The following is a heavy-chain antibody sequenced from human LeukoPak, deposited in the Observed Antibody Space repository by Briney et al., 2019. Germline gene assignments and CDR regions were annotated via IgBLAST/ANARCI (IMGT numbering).Heavy chain of an antibody. CDR2: IIPIFGIA. J-gene: IGHJ4*02. CDR1: GGTFSSYA. D-gene: IGHD3-16*01. CDR3: AKNGEGGSYFDY. V-gene: IGHV1-69*04. Sequence: GASVKVSCKASGGTFSSYAISWMRQAPGQGLEWMGRIIPIFGIANYAQKFQGRVTITADKSTSTAYMELSSLRSEDTAVYYCAKNGEGGSYFDYWGQGTLVTVSS.